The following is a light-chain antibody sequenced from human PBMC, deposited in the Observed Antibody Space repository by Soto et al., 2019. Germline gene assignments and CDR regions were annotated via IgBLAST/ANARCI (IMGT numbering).Light chain of an antibody. J-gene: IGKJ1*01. CDR2: GAS. CDR1: QRLRSSY. Sequence: EIVLPQSPGTLSLSPGERATLSCRASQRLRSSYLAWYQQKPGQAPRLLIYGASSRATGVPDRFSGSESGTDFTLTISRLEPEDFAVYYCQQYGTSPWAFGQGTKVDIK. V-gene: IGKV3-20*01. CDR3: QQYGTSPWA.